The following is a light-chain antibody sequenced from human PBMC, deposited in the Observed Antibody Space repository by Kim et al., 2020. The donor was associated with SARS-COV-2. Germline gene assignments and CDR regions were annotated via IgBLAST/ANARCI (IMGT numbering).Light chain of an antibody. CDR3: SSYTSSSTVV. CDR2: EVT. V-gene: IGLV2-14*01. CDR1: SGVGSSYDY. J-gene: IGLJ2*01. Sequence: ITISCTGTSGVGSSYDYVAWYQQHPAKAPVLMIYEVTKRASGVCNRLSGSRSGNAASLTISGLQTEDEADYYCSSYTSSSTVVFGGGTQLTVL.